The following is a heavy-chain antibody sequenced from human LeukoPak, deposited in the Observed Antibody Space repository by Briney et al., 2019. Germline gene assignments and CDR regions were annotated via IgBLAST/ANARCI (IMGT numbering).Heavy chain of an antibody. J-gene: IGHJ6*03. CDR3: AVDYYYMDV. CDR1: GFTFSSYG. Sequence: GGSLRLSCAASGFTFSSYGMHWVRQAPGKGLEWVAFIRYDGSNKYYADSVKGRFTISRDNSKNTLYLQMNSLKIEDTAVYYCAVDYYYMDVWGKGTTVTISS. CDR2: IRYDGSNK. V-gene: IGHV3-30*02.